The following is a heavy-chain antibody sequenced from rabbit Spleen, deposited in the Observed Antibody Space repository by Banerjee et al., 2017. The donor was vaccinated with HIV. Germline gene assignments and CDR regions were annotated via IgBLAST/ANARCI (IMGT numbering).Heavy chain of an antibody. Sequence: QSLEESGGGLVKPGASLTLTCTASGFSFSSSYYMCWVRQAPGKGLEWIACIYAGSSGSTYYASWAKGRFTITRTTSLYTVTLQLTSLTVAHTATYFCARSGVGHFDYFNLWGPGTLVTVS. J-gene: IGHJ4*01. CDR2: IYAGSSGST. CDR1: GFSFSSSYY. V-gene: IGHV1S40*01. D-gene: IGHD2-1*01. CDR3: ARSGVGHFDYFNL.